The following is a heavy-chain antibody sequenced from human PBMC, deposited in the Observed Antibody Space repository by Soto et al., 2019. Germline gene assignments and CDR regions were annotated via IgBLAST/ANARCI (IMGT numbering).Heavy chain of an antibody. J-gene: IGHJ4*02. V-gene: IGHV1-69*01. CDR2: IIPKLGSA. CDR3: ARGGDGYNFGAVY. CDR1: GGGNLRDYR. D-gene: IGHD2-21*01. Sequence: QVQLVQSGAEVKEPGSSVKVSCKASGGGNLRDYRTTWVRRAPGQGLEWMGGIIPKLGSANYAQNFQGRXXXXXXXXXXXXXXXXXXXXXXXXAVYYCARGGDGYNFGAVYWGQGTPVTVSS.